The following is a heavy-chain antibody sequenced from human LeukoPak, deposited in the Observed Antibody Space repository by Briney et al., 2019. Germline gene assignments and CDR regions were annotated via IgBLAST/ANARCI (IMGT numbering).Heavy chain of an antibody. J-gene: IGHJ6*03. Sequence: TSSETLSLTCTVSGGSISSSSYYWGWIRQPPGKGLEWIGSIYYSGSTYYSPSLKSRVTISVDTSKNQFSLKLSSVTAADTAVYYCARDLAGVVNYYYYMDVWGKGTTVTVSS. CDR1: GGSISSSSYY. CDR2: IYYSGST. V-gene: IGHV4-39*07. CDR3: ARDLAGVVNYYYYMDV. D-gene: IGHD2-15*01.